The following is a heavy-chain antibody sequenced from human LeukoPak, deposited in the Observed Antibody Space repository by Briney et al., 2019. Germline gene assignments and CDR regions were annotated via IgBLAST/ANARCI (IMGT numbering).Heavy chain of an antibody. V-gene: IGHV3-23*01. Sequence: GGSLRLSCAAPGFPFSNFAMSWVRQAPGKGLEWVSAISGSGSSTHYADSVKGRFTISRDNSKNTLYLQMNSLRAEDTAIFYRAKDLVGATNYWGQGTLVAVSS. J-gene: IGHJ4*02. D-gene: IGHD1-26*01. CDR2: ISGSGSST. CDR3: AKDLVGATNY. CDR1: GFPFSNFA.